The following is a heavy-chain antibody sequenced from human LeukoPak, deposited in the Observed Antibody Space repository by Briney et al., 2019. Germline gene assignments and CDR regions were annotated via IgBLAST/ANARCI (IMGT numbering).Heavy chain of an antibody. CDR3: ARVSPRHDSSGYWRYYYYYMDV. Sequence: SETLSLTCTVSGGSISSYYWSWIRQPPGKGLEWIGYIYYSGSTNYNPSLKSRVTISVDTSKNQFSLKLSSVTAADTAVYYCARVSPRHDSSGYWRYYYYYMDVWGKGTTVTVSS. CDR1: GGSISSYY. CDR2: IYYSGST. V-gene: IGHV4-59*01. D-gene: IGHD3-22*01. J-gene: IGHJ6*03.